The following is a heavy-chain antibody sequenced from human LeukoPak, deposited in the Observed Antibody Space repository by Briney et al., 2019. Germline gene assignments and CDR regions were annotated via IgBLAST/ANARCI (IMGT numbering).Heavy chain of an antibody. J-gene: IGHJ3*02. V-gene: IGHV3-15*01. D-gene: IGHD1-14*01. Sequence: KSGGSLRLSCAASGFTFSNVWMTWVRQAPGKGLEWVARVKTKTDGGTTDSAAPVKGRFIISRDDSKNTLYLQMDSLKTEDTAIYFCTTYRAGACDIWGQGTVVTVSS. CDR2: VKTKTDGGTT. CDR1: GFTFSNVW. CDR3: TTYRAGACDI.